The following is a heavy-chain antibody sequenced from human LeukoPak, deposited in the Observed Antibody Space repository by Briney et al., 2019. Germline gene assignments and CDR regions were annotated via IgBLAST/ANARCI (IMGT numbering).Heavy chain of an antibody. Sequence: SVEVSCKASGGTFSSYAISWVRQAPGQGLEWMGGIIPIFGTANYAQKFQGRVTITTDESTSTAYMELSSLRSEDTAVYYCARDFRDILTGYDAFDIWGQGTMVTVSS. CDR2: IIPIFGTA. CDR3: ARDFRDILTGYDAFDI. D-gene: IGHD3-9*01. CDR1: GGTFSSYA. J-gene: IGHJ3*02. V-gene: IGHV1-69*05.